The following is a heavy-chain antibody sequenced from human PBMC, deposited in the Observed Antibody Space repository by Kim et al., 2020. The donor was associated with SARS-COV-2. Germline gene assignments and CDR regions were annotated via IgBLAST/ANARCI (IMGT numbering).Heavy chain of an antibody. J-gene: IGHJ5*02. Sequence: SVKVSCKASGGTFSSYAISWVRQAPGQGLEWMGGIIPIFGTANYAQKFQGRVTITADESTSTAYMELSSLRSEDTAVYYCARDSNWADMGFDPWGQGTLVTVSS. D-gene: IGHD2-15*01. CDR2: IIPIFGTA. CDR3: ARDSNWADMGFDP. CDR1: GGTFSSYA. V-gene: IGHV1-69*13.